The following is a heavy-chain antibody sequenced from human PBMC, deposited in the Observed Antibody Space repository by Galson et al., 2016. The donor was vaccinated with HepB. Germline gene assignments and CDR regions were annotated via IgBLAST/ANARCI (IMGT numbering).Heavy chain of an antibody. CDR1: GFTFSSYA. CDR2: IGGSGGRT. J-gene: IGHJ4*02. Sequence: SLRLSCAASGFTFSSYAMTWVRQPPGKGLEWVSTIGGSGGRTYYADSVEGRFTISRDNSKSTLYLQMNGQRAEDTAVYYCAKDRNYDLWSGYYILVGVWGQGNLVTVSS. D-gene: IGHD3-3*01. CDR3: AKDRNYDLWSGYYILVGV. V-gene: IGHV3-23*01.